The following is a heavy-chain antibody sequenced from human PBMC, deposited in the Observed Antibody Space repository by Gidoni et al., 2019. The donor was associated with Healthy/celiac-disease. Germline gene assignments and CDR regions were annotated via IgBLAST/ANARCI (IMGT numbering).Heavy chain of an antibody. D-gene: IGHD3-22*01. Sequence: QLQLQESGPGLVKPSETLSLTCTVSGGSISSSSYYWGWIRQPPGKGLEWIGSIYYSGSTYYNPSLKSRVTISVDTSKNQFSLKLSSVTAADTAVYYCARREYYDSSGYSAPGYFDYWGQGTLVTVSS. V-gene: IGHV4-39*01. CDR3: ARREYYDSSGYSAPGYFDY. CDR1: GGSISSSSYY. J-gene: IGHJ4*02. CDR2: IYYSGST.